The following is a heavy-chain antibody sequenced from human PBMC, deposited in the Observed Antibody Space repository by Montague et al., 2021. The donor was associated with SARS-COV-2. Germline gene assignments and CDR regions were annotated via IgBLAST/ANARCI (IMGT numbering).Heavy chain of an antibody. CDR2: IDWDDAT. Sequence: PALVNPTQTLTLTCTFSGFSLNSKGVCVTLIRQPPGGALESLARIDWDDATFYNTSLKARLAVSKGASETQVVLKVTDLDPADTATYFCARMECGTVSSEEXWGQGIKVTVSS. D-gene: IGHD1-7*01. CDR3: ARMECGTVSSEEX. J-gene: IGHJ1*01. V-gene: IGHV2-70*17. CDR1: GFSLNSKGVC.